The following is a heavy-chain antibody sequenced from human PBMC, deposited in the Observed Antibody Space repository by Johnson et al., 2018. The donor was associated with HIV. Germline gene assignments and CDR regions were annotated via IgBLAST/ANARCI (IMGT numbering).Heavy chain of an antibody. V-gene: IGHV3-15*01. CDR1: GFTFNNAW. Sequence: VQLVESGGGLVKPGGSLRLSCAASGFTFNNAWMSWVRQAPGKGLEWVGRIKSKADGGTTDYAAPVKGRFTISRDDSKNTLYLQMNSLKTEDTAVYYCTTDRGGEIAVAGPDAFDIWGQGTMVTVS. J-gene: IGHJ3*02. CDR2: IKSKADGGTT. D-gene: IGHD6-19*01. CDR3: TTDRGGEIAVAGPDAFDI.